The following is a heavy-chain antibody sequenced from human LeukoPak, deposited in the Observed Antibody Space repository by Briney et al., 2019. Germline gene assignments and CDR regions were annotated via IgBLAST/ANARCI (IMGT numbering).Heavy chain of an antibody. J-gene: IGHJ4*02. D-gene: IGHD3-10*01. CDR1: GFTVSSNY. V-gene: IGHV3-53*01. CDR3: ARDLYYFGSGSDNFLYY. CDR2: IYSGDRT. Sequence: GGSLRLSCAASGFTVSSNYMSWVRQAPGKGLEWVSVIYSGDRTYYADSVKGRFTISRDNSKNTLYLQMNSLRAGDTAVYYCARDLYYFGSGSDNFLYYWGQGTLVTVSS.